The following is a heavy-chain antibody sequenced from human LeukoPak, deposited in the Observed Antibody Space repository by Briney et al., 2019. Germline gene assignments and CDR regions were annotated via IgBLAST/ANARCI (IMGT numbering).Heavy chain of an antibody. CDR3: AKDSAQLACDY. J-gene: IGHJ4*02. CDR1: GFTFSSCG. Sequence: PGGSLRLSCAASGFTFSSCGMHWVRQAPGKGLEWVAVISYDGSDKYYADSVKGRFTISRDNSKNTLYLQMNSLRAEDTAVYYCAKDSAQLACDYWGLGTLVTVSS. D-gene: IGHD2-2*01. CDR2: ISYDGSDK. V-gene: IGHV3-30*18.